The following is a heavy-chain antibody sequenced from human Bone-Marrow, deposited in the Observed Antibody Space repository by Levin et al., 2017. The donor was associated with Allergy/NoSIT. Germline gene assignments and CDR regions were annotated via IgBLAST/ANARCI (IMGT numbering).Heavy chain of an antibody. CDR3: ASTVQLERRGDNWFDP. CDR2: IYYSGST. D-gene: IGHD1-1*01. V-gene: IGHV4-59*01. Sequence: SETLSLTCTVSGGSISSYYWSWIRQPPGKGLEWIGYIYYSGSTNYNPSLKSRVTISVDTSKNQFSLKLSSVTAADTAVYYCASTVQLERRGDNWFDPWGQGTLVTVSS. J-gene: IGHJ5*02. CDR1: GGSISSYY.